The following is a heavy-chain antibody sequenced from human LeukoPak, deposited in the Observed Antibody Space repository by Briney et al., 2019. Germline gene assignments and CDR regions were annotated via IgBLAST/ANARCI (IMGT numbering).Heavy chain of an antibody. Sequence: PSETLTLTCTVSGCTISSYYWSWIRQPPGKGLEWIGYFYYSGSTNYNPSLKSRVTISVDTSNNQFSLKMSSVTAADTAVYYCARDLKQQRVLGAFDIWGQGTMVTVSS. CDR2: FYYSGST. CDR3: ARDLKQQRVLGAFDI. D-gene: IGHD6-13*01. V-gene: IGHV4-59*01. CDR1: GCTISSYY. J-gene: IGHJ3*02.